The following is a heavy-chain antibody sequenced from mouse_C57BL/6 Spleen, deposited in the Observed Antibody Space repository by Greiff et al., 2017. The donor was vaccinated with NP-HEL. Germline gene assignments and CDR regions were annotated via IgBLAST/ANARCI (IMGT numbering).Heavy chain of an antibody. CDR2: IWSDGST. V-gene: IGHV2-6-1*01. CDR1: GFSLTSYG. J-gene: IGHJ3*01. D-gene: IGHD2-2*01. Sequence: VQGVESGPGLVAPSQSLSITCTVSGFSLTSYGVHWVRQPPGKGLEWMVVIWSDGSTTYNSALKARLSISKDNSKSQVFLKMNSLQTDDTAMYYCARHEGRYYGYDGGFAYWGQGTLVTVSA. CDR3: ARHEGRYYGYDGGFAY.